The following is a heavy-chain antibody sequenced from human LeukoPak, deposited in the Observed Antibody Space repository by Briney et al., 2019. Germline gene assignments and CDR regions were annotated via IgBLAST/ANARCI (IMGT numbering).Heavy chain of an antibody. V-gene: IGHV3-23*01. J-gene: IGHJ6*02. D-gene: IGHD3-10*01. CDR1: GFTLSSYA. Sequence: GVSLTLSCAPSGFTLSSYAMRWVRQAPGKGLVWVSAISGSGGSTYYADCVEARFTISRDNSKNKMYLQMNSLRAEDTAVYYCAKERYYGSGSYLGVWGTYGMDAWGQGTTVTVSS. CDR2: ISGSGGST. CDR3: AKERYYGSGSYLGVWGTYGMDA.